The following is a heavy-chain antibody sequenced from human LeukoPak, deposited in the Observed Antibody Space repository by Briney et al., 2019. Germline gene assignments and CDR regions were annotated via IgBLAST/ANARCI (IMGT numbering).Heavy chain of an antibody. CDR3: ARDRFYGSGSYQNAGGCFDN. CDR2: ISTTSRAI. D-gene: IGHD3-10*01. J-gene: IGHJ4*02. Sequence: PGGSLRLSCAASGFTFSSYTMNWVRQAPGKGLEWVAHISTTSRAIYYADSVKGRFTVSRDNAKRSLYLQLNSLRDEDTALYYCARDRFYGSGSYQNAGGCFDNWGQGTLVTVSP. V-gene: IGHV3-48*02. CDR1: GFTFSSYT.